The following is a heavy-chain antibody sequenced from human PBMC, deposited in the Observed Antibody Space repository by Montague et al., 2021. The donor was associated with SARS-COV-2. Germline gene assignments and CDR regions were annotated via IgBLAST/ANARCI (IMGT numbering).Heavy chain of an antibody. Sequence: SETLSLTCTVSGGSIFSNSLCWGWIRQWPGQGRQGNGNVLASRSNYYYPSIRSRVTMSEDMSKNQFSLKLMSVTAADTAVYYCARSTEGNSHFDDWGQGTLVTVSS. V-gene: IGHV4-39*01. CDR3: ARSTEGNSHFDD. D-gene: IGHD2/OR15-2a*01. CDR2: VLASRSN. J-gene: IGHJ4*02. CDR1: GGSIFSNSLC.